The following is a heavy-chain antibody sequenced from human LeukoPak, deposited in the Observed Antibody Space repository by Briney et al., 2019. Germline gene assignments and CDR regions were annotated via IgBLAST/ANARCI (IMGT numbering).Heavy chain of an antibody. V-gene: IGHV1-18*01. CDR3: ARDRFTAEGYYYYMDV. D-gene: IGHD5-18*01. CDR2: ISAYNGNT. Sequence: GESLKISCKASGYTFTSYGISWVRQAPGQGLEWMGWISAYNGNTNYAQKLQGRVTMTTDTSTSTAYMELRSLRSDDTAVYYCARDRFTAEGYYYYMDVWGKGTTVTISS. J-gene: IGHJ6*03. CDR1: GYTFTSYG.